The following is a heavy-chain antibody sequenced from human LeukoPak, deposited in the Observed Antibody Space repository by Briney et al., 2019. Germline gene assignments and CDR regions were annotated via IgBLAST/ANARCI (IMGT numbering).Heavy chain of an antibody. CDR3: AKDSQYSSSWSTN. CDR1: GFTFSSYG. J-gene: IGHJ4*02. CDR2: IWYDGSKK. Sequence: GGPLRLSCAASGFTFSSYGMHWVRQAPGKGLEWVAVIWYDGSKKYYGASVKGRFTISRDNSKNTQYLQMNSLRVEDTAVYYCAKDSQYSSSWSTNWGQGTLVTVSS. V-gene: IGHV3-33*06. D-gene: IGHD6-6*01.